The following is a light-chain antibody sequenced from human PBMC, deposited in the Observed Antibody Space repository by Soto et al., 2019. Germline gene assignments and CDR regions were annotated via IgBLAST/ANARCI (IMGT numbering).Light chain of an antibody. J-gene: IGKJ2*01. V-gene: IGKV1-39*01. CDR3: QESYTTPVT. CDR1: QSISRY. CDR2: AAS. Sequence: DIPMTQSPSSLSASVGDRVTITCRASQSISRYINWYQQKPGKAPKLLIYAASSLQSGVPSRFSGSGSGTDFTLTISSLQPEDFATYYCQESYTTPVTFGQGTKLEIK.